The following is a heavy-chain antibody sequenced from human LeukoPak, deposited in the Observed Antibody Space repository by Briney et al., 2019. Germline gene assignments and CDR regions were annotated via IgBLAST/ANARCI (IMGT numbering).Heavy chain of an antibody. V-gene: IGHV3-64D*09. CDR1: GFPFSSYA. J-gene: IGHJ4*02. D-gene: IGHD6-6*01. Sequence: GGSLRLSCSASGFPFSSYAMHCVRQAPGKGLEYVSAISDSGGSTYYADSVKGRFTISRDNSKNTLYLQMSSLRAEDTAVYYCVKVPFSSSSGVDYWGQGTLVTVSS. CDR2: ISDSGGST. CDR3: VKVPFSSSSGVDY.